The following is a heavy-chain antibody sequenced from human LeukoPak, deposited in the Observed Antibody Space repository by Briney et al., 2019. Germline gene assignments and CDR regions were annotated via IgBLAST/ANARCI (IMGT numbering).Heavy chain of an antibody. CDR1: GFTFSTSA. D-gene: IGHD2-8*02. CDR3: AKKTPGGRPFDY. Sequence: GGSLRLSCAASGFTFSTSAMNWLRQAPGKGLGWVSACGTGYDTHYADSVKGRFTTSRDNAKNTVYLQMTSLRVDDTAIYFCAKKTPGGRPFDYWGQGTLVTVSP. V-gene: IGHV3-23*01. CDR2: CGTGYDT. J-gene: IGHJ4*02.